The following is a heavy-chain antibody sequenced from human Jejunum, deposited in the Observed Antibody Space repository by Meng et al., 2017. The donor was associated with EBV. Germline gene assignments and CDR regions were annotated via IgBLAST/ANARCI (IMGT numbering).Heavy chain of an antibody. Sequence: QVQRVQSGAEVKQPGASVRVACKASGYTFTGYFIHWVRQAPGQGLEWMGRINPNSGGTSYTQKFQGRVTMTRDTFITTAYMELSRLGSDDTAVYYCARDYSDSSRQGYWGQGTLVTVSS. CDR3: ARDYSDSSRQGY. CDR1: GYTFTGYF. V-gene: IGHV1-2*06. CDR2: INPNSGGT. D-gene: IGHD3-22*01. J-gene: IGHJ4*02.